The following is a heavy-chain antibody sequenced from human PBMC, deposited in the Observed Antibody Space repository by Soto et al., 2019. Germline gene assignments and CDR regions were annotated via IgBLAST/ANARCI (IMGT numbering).Heavy chain of an antibody. CDR3: ASPGGGYYKDYFDY. CDR2: IIPIFGTA. CDR1: GGTFSSYA. V-gene: IGHV1-69*01. D-gene: IGHD3-22*01. J-gene: IGHJ4*02. Sequence: QVQLVPSGAEVKKPGSSVKVSCKASGGTFSSYAISWVRQAPGQGLEWMGGIIPIFGTANYAQKFQGRVKITADETTSTAYMDLSSLRSEDTAVYYCASPGGGYYKDYFDYWGQGTLVTVSS.